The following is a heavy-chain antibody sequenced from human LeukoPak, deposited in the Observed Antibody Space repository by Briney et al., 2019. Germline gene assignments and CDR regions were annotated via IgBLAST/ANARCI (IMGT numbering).Heavy chain of an antibody. CDR1: GFTFSSYG. Sequence: GGSLRLSCAASGFTFSSYGMHWVRQAPGKGLEWVAVIWYDGSNKYYADSVKGRFTISRDNSKNTLYLQMNSLRAEDTAVYYCARVDYYGSGPYYYYGMDVWAKGTTVTVSS. CDR3: ARVDYYGSGPYYYYGMDV. J-gene: IGHJ6*04. V-gene: IGHV3-33*01. CDR2: IWYDGSNK. D-gene: IGHD3-10*01.